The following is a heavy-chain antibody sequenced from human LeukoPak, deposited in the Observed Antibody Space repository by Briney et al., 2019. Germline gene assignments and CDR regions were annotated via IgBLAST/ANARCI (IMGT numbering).Heavy chain of an antibody. CDR2: IRNKANSHTT. Sequence: PGGSLRLSCAASGFTFSDHYMDWVRQAPGKGLEWVGRIRNKANSHTTEYAASVKDRFTISRDDSKNSLYLQMNSLKTEDTAVYYSVTVSSFDYWGQGTLVTVSS. CDR3: VTVSSFDY. J-gene: IGHJ4*02. V-gene: IGHV3-72*01. CDR1: GFTFSDHY.